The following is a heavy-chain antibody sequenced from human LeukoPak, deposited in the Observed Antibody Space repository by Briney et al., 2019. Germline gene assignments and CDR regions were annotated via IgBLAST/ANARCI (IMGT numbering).Heavy chain of an antibody. CDR1: GFTVSSNY. CDR2: IYSGGST. Sequence: GGSLRLSCAASGFTVSSNYMSWVRQAPGKGLEWVSLIYSGGSTYYADSVKGRFTISRDNSKNTLYPQMNSLRAEDTAVYYCARVLWELLGRGGSYYFDYWGQGTLVTVSS. V-gene: IGHV3-53*01. D-gene: IGHD1-26*01. J-gene: IGHJ4*02. CDR3: ARVLWELLGRGGSYYFDY.